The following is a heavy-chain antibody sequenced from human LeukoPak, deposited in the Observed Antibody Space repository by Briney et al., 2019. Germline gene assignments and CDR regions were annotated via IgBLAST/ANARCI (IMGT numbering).Heavy chain of an antibody. CDR2: IYHSGST. J-gene: IGHJ3*02. D-gene: IGHD1-1*01. CDR3: ARRHWNDDDAFDI. Sequence: SETLSLTCAVSGYSLSSGYYWGWIRQPPGKGLEWIGSIYHSGSTYYNPSLKSRVTISVDTSKNQFSLKLSSVTAADTAVYYCARRHWNDDDAFDIWGQGTMVTVSS. V-gene: IGHV4-38-2*01. CDR1: GYSLSSGYY.